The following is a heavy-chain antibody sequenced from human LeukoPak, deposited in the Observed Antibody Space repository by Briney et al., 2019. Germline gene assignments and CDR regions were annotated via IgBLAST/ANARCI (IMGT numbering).Heavy chain of an antibody. CDR2: ISGSGGSI. CDR3: AKESTDYYDSSGYYYYFDY. CDR1: GFTFSSYA. V-gene: IGHV3-23*01. Sequence: PGGSLRLSCAASGFTFSSYAMSWVRQAPGKGLEWVSAISGSGGSIYYADSVKGRFTISRDNSKNTLYLQMNSLRAEDTAVYYCAKESTDYYDSSGYYYYFDYWGQGTLVTVSS. J-gene: IGHJ4*02. D-gene: IGHD3-22*01.